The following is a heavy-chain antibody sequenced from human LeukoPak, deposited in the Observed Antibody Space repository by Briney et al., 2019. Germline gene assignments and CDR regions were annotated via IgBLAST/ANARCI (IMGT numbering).Heavy chain of an antibody. CDR2: ISPGGDDI. CDR3: ASGRDIEVAGPGGYFDH. Sequence: PGGSLRLSCAASGFTFNDYHMNWIRQAPGKGLEWIAYISPGGDDIYFADSVRGRLTLSRDNAKNSLYPQMSSLTAEDTAVYYCASGRDIEVAGPGGYFDHWGQGNLVTVSS. D-gene: IGHD6-19*01. J-gene: IGHJ4*02. CDR1: GFTFNDYH. V-gene: IGHV3-11*01.